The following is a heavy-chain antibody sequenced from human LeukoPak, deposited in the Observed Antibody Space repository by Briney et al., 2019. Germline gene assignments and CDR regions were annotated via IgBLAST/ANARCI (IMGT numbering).Heavy chain of an antibody. Sequence: SETLSLTCTVSGGSISSYYWSWIRQPPGKGLEWIGYIYYSGSTNYNPSLKSRVTISVDTSKNQFSLKLSSLTAADTAVYYCARLSSVATVWGQGTTVTVSS. D-gene: IGHD5-12*01. CDR3: ARLSSVATV. CDR1: GGSISSYY. V-gene: IGHV4-59*08. CDR2: IYYSGST. J-gene: IGHJ6*02.